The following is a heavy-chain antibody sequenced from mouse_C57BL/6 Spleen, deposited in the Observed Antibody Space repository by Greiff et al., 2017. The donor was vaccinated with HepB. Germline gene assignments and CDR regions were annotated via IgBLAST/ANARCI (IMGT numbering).Heavy chain of an antibody. CDR2: IYPRDGST. D-gene: IGHD1-1*01. CDR3: ATRGSSYGDPFAY. V-gene: IGHV1-85*01. J-gene: IGHJ3*01. Sequence: QVQLQQSGPELVKPGASVKLSCKASGYTFTSYDINWVKQRPGQGLEWIGWIYPRDGSTKYNEKFKGKATLTVDTSSSTAYMELHSLTSEDSAVYFCATRGSSYGDPFAYWGQGTLVTVSA. CDR1: GYTFTSYD.